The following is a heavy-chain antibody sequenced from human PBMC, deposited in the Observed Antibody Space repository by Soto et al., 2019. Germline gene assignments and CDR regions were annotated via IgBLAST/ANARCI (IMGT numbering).Heavy chain of an antibody. V-gene: IGHV3-48*03. J-gene: IGHJ6*02. CDR2: ISSSGSTI. Sequence: GGSLRLSCAASGFTFSSYEMNWVRQAPGKGLEWVSYISSSGSTIYYADSVKGRFTISRDNAKNSLYLQMNSLRAEDTAVYYCARFNGYCSSTSCNRVLGYGSSRSYYYYGMDVWGQGTTVTVSS. CDR3: ARFNGYCSSTSCNRVLGYGSSRSYYYYGMDV. CDR1: GFTFSSYE. D-gene: IGHD2-2*02.